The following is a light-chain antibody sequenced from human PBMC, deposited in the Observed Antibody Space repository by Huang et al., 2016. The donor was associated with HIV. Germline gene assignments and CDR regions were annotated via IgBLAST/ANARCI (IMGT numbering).Light chain of an antibody. CDR1: QSLSSDY. J-gene: IGKJ1*01. CDR3: QQYGSAPVT. Sequence: EIVLTQSPVTLSLAPGERVTLSCGASQSLSSDYFAWYQQKAGRAPRLLIYDASVRATGVPDRCSGRWSGTDFTLSISSLEHEDCAVYYCQQYGSAPVTFGHGTRVEI. CDR2: DAS. V-gene: IGKV3D-20*01.